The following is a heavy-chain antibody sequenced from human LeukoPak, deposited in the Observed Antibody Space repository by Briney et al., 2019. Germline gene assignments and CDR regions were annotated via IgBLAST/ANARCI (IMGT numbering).Heavy chain of an antibody. CDR1: GFTFDDYA. D-gene: IGHD5-12*01. CDR2: ISWNSGSI. CDR3: ARDSGYDRPYYFDY. V-gene: IGHV3-9*01. Sequence: GGSLRLSCAASGFTFDDYAMHWVRQAPGKGLEWVSGISWNSGSIGYADSVKGRFTISRDNAKNSLYLQMNSLRAEDTAVYYCARDSGYDRPYYFDYWGQGTLVTVSS. J-gene: IGHJ4*02.